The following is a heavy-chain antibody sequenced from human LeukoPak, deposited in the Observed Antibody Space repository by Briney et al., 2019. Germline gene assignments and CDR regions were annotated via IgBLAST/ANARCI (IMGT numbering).Heavy chain of an antibody. J-gene: IGHJ5*02. CDR1: GASISGYY. D-gene: IGHD2-15*01. Sequence: PSETLSLTCSVSGASISGYYWSWIRQPPGKGLEWIGYTFHSGDTNYNPSLRGRVTMSVDTSKNQFSLKLSSVTAADTAVYYCARDRGYCSGGSCYRWFGPWGQGTLVTVSS. CDR2: TFHSGDT. CDR3: ARDRGYCSGGSCYRWFGP. V-gene: IGHV4-59*01.